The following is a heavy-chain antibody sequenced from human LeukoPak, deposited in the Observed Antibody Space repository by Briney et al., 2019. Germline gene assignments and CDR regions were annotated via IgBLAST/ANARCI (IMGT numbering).Heavy chain of an antibody. Sequence: PGGSLRLSCAASGFTFSSYSMNWVRQAPGKGLEWVSSISSSSSYIYYADSVKGRFTISRDNAKNSLYLQMNSLRAEDTAVYYCAASGGAAAGFDYWGQGTLATVSS. CDR2: ISSSSSYI. CDR1: GFTFSSYS. J-gene: IGHJ4*02. CDR3: AASGGAAAGFDY. V-gene: IGHV3-21*01. D-gene: IGHD6-13*01.